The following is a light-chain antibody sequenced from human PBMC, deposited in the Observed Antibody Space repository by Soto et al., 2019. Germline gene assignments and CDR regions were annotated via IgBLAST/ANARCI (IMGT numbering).Light chain of an antibody. Sequence: QSVLTQPASVSGSLGQAITISCTGSTSDVGGYNYVSWYQQHPGKAPQLMIYDVSNRPSGVSNRFSGSKSGNTASLTISGLRAEDEADYYCSSYTSSSTSWVFGTGTKLTVL. CDR3: SSYTSSSTSWV. V-gene: IGLV2-14*03. CDR1: TSDVGGYNY. J-gene: IGLJ1*01. CDR2: DVS.